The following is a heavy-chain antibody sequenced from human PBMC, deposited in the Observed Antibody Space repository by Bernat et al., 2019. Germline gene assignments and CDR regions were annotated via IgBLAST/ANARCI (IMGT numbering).Heavy chain of an antibody. CDR1: GFTVSSNY. CDR2: IYSGGST. CDR3: ARDRTAVAGAYYLDY. V-gene: IGHV3-66*01. J-gene: IGHJ4*02. Sequence: EVQLVESGGGLVQPGGSLRLSCAASGFTVSSNYMSWVRQAPGKGLEWVSVIYSGGSTYYADSVKGRFTISRDNSKNTLYLQMNSLRAEDTAVYYCARDRTAVAGAYYLDYWGQGTLVTVSS. D-gene: IGHD6-19*01.